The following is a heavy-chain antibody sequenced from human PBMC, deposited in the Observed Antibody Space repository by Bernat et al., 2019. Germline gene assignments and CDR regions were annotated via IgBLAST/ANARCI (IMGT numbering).Heavy chain of an antibody. V-gene: IGHV4-39*07. D-gene: IGHD3-10*01. CDR1: GGSISSSSYY. CDR3: ARALSGGQNFDY. Sequence: QLQLQESGPGLVKPSETLSLTCTVSGGSISSSSYYWGWIRQPPGKGLEWIGSIYYSGSTYYNPSLKSRVTISVDKSKNRFSLKLSSVTAADTAVYYCARALSGGQNFDYWGQGTLVTVSS. CDR2: IYYSGST. J-gene: IGHJ4*02.